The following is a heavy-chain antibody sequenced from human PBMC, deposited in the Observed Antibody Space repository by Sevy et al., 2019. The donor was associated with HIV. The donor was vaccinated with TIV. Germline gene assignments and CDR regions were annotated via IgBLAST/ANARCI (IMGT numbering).Heavy chain of an antibody. CDR1: GFSVNSNY. CDR3: ARGKSGYCYALNY. D-gene: IGHD5-18*01. J-gene: IGHJ4*02. CDR2: IYNDETT. Sequence: GGSLRLSCAASGFSVNSNYMTWVRQAPGKGLEGVSVIYNDETTYHADSAKDRFTISRDNSKNMLYLQMSSLRAEDTAIYYCARGKSGYCYALNYWGQGTLVTVSS. V-gene: IGHV3-66*01.